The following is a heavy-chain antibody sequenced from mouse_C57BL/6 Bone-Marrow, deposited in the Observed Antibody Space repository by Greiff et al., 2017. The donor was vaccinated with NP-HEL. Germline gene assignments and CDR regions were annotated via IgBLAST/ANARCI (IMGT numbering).Heavy chain of an antibody. D-gene: IGHD4-1*01. CDR1: GYSFTGYY. CDR3: ARGRRNWFDY. Sequence: VQLQQSGPELVKPGASVKISCKASGYSFTGYYMNWVKQSPEKSLEWIGEINPSTGGTTYNQKFKAKATLTVDKSSSTAYMQLKSLTSEDSAVYYCARGRRNWFDYWGQGTTLTVSS. J-gene: IGHJ2*01. V-gene: IGHV1-42*01. CDR2: INPSTGGT.